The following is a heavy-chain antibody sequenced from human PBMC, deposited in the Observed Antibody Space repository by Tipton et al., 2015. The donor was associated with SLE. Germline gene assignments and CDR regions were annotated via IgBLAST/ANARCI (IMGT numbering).Heavy chain of an antibody. J-gene: IGHJ3*01. Sequence: TLSLTCTVSGGSISTHYWSWIRQPPGKGLEWIGYIYFTGSTNYDPSLKGRVTISVDTSKKQFSLKLSSVTAADTAVYYCVSSGYPLGSFDVWGQGTMVTVS. V-gene: IGHV4-59*11. CDR3: VSSGYPLGSFDV. D-gene: IGHD3-9*01. CDR1: GGSISTHY. CDR2: IYFTGST.